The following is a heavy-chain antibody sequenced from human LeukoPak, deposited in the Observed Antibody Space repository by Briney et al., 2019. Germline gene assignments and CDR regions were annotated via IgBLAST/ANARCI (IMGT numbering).Heavy chain of an antibody. D-gene: IGHD5-12*01. V-gene: IGHV1-2*02. CDR2: INPKSGGT. Sequence: ASVKVSCKASGYTFTGYYIHWVRQAPGQGLEWMGWINPKSGGTYCSQKFQGRVTMTRDTSISTAYMELSRLTSDDTAVYYCAKDYEDYYYYNHMDVWGKGTTVTVSS. CDR3: AKDYEDYYYYNHMDV. CDR1: GYTFTGYY. J-gene: IGHJ6*03.